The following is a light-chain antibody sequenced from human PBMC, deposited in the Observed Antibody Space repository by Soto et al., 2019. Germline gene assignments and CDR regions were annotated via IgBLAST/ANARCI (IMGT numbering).Light chain of an antibody. V-gene: IGLV7-43*01. CDR2: GTS. CDR3: LLYYGGAVV. Sequence: CASSTGPVTSGYYANWFQHKPGQAPRALIYGTSNKHSCTPARFSGSLLGGKVVLTLSGVQPEDEADYYCLLYYGGAVVFGGGTKVTVL. J-gene: IGLJ2*01. CDR1: TGPVTSGYY.